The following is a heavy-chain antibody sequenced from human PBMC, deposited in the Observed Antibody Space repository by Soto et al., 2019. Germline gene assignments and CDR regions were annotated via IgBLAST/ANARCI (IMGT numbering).Heavy chain of an antibody. CDR3: ATVTYYSDSSGQPSQYFDY. J-gene: IGHJ4*02. Sequence: HPGGSLRLSCAASGFTFSSFAMSWVRQAPGKGLEWVSTISRSGQSTYYADSVKGRFTISGENSKNTLYLQMNSLRAEDMAVYYCATVTYYSDSSGQPSQYFDYWGQGTLVTVSS. D-gene: IGHD3-22*01. CDR1: GFTFSSFA. V-gene: IGHV3-23*01. CDR2: ISRSGQST.